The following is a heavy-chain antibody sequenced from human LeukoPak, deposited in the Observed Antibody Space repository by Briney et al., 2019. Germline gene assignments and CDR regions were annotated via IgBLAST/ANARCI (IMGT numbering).Heavy chain of an antibody. CDR3: AREGTAAGTIDY. Sequence: ASVKVSCKTSGYTFTGYYMHWVRQAPGQGLEWMGWINPNSGGTNYAQKFQGRVTMTRDTSISTAYMELSRLRSDDTAVYYCAREGTAAGTIDYWGQGTLVTVSS. J-gene: IGHJ4*02. CDR2: INPNSGGT. D-gene: IGHD6-13*01. V-gene: IGHV1-2*02. CDR1: GYTFTGYY.